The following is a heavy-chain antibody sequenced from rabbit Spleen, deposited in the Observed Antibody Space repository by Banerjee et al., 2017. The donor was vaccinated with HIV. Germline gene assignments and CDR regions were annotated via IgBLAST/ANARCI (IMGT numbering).Heavy chain of an antibody. Sequence: QEQLVESGGGLVQPEGSLTLTCRASGFSFTDKDVMCWVRQAPGKGLEWIGCINSITGKTVYATWAKGRFTISRTSSTTVTLRMTSLTAADTATYFCARDLVGVIGWNFRLWGQGTLVTVS. CDR1: GFSFTDKDV. V-gene: IGHV1S45*01. CDR3: ARDLVGVIGWNFRL. J-gene: IGHJ6*01. CDR2: INSITGKT. D-gene: IGHD1-1*01.